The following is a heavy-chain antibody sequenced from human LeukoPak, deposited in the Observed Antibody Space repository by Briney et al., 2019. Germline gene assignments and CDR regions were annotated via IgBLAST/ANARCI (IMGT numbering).Heavy chain of an antibody. D-gene: IGHD6-13*01. CDR2: IYYSGGT. CDR3: ARHPSRSWYGGLDY. J-gene: IGHJ4*02. CDR1: GGSISSSSYY. V-gene: IGHV4-39*01. Sequence: SETLSLTCTVSGGSISSSSYYWGWIRQPPGKGLEWIGSIYYSGGTYYNPSLKSRVTISVDSSKNQFSLKVSSVTAAHTAVYYCARHPSRSWYGGLDYWGQGGLLTVSS.